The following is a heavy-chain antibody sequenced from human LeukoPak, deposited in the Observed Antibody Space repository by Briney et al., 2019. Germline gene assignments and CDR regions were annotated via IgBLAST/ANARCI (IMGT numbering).Heavy chain of an antibody. J-gene: IGHJ4*02. D-gene: IGHD3-22*01. Sequence: PSETLSLTCNVSGGDVTGSTYYWAWIRQPPGKGLEWIGSMYYSGSTFYTPSLKSRVTISVDTSKNHFSLKLTSVTAADTATYYCARHYYDNTGYYYLDYWGQGTLVTVSS. V-gene: IGHV4-39*02. CDR3: ARHYYDNTGYYYLDY. CDR2: MYYSGST. CDR1: GGDVTGSTYY.